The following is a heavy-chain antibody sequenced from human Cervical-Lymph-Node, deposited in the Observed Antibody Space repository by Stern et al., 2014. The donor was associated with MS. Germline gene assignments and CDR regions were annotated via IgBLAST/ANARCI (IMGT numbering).Heavy chain of an antibody. J-gene: IGHJ6*02. D-gene: IGHD1-26*01. CDR1: GGTFSSYA. Sequence: VQLVESGAAVKKPGSSGKVSCKASGGTFSSYAISWGRQAPGQGLEWMGGIIPIFGTAKDAQKVQGKVTITADESTSTAYMELSSLRSEDTAVYYCARGELKEGLVRGMDVWGQGTTVTVSS. CDR2: IIPIFGTA. CDR3: ARGELKEGLVRGMDV. V-gene: IGHV1-69*01.